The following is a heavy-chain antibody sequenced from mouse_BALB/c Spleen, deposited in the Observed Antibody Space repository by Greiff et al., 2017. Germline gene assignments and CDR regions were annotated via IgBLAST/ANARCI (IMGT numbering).Heavy chain of an antibody. Sequence: VKLVESGAELVRPGSSVKISCKASGYAFSSYWMNWVKQRPGQGLEWIGQIYPGDGDTNYNGKFKGKATLTADKSSSTAYMQLSSLTSEDSAVYFCARDYGYRYFDVWGAGTTVTVSS. CDR2: IYPGDGDT. CDR1: GYAFSSYW. D-gene: IGHD1-1*01. V-gene: IGHV1-80*01. CDR3: ARDYGYRYFDV. J-gene: IGHJ1*01.